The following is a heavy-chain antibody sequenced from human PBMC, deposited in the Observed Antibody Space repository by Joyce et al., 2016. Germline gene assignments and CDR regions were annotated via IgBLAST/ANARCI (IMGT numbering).Heavy chain of an antibody. Sequence: QLVESGGGVVKPGGSLRLSCEASGSTFSGSSMSWFRQAPGKGLGWVAAISGTSYYICHAETVRGRFTVSRDNAKKTLYLQMNSLRAEDSAVFYCARGGISYYYAMDVWGQGTTVTVSS. V-gene: IGHV3-21*01. CDR3: ARGGISYYYAMDV. J-gene: IGHJ6*02. CDR2: ISGTSYYI. D-gene: IGHD3-16*01. CDR1: GSTFSGSS.